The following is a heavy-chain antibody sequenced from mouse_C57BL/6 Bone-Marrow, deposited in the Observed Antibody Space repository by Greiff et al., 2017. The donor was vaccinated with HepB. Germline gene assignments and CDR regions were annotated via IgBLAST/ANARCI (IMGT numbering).Heavy chain of an antibody. CDR2: ISSGSSTI. J-gene: IGHJ3*01. V-gene: IGHV5-17*01. Sequence: DVMLVESGGGLVKPGGSLKLSCAASGFTFSDYGMHWVSQAPEKGLEWVAYISSGSSTIYYADTVKGRFTISRDNAKNTLFLQMTSLRSEDTAMYCCARRWLLRGGFAYWGQGTLVTVSA. CDR3: ARRWLLRGGFAY. CDR1: GFTFSDYG. D-gene: IGHD2-3*01.